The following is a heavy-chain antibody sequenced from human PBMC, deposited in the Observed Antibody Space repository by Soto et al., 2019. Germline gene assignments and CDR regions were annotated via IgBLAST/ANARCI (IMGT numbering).Heavy chain of an antibody. D-gene: IGHD5-12*01. CDR1: GGLFSVFS. V-gene: IGHV1-69*06. J-gene: IGHJ4*01. CDR2: VLPITGST. CDR3: ATIRVRGGPLRFED. Sequence: QVQLAQSGAEVKKPGSSVKVSCKTSGGLFSVFSFNWVRQAPGQGLEWMGGVLPITGSTDYAQKFQGRLTITADRSTSTIYMELSRLTSDDTANYYCATIRVRGGPLRFEDGGQGTLISVSS.